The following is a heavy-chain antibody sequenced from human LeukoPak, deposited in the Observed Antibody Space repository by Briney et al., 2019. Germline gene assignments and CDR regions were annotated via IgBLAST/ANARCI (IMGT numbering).Heavy chain of an antibody. CDR3: AKGISSISTSLDC. Sequence: PGGSLRLSCAASGFTFSSYAMSWVRQAPGKGLEWISAITGNNGRTYYADSVKCRFTISRDNSKNTLYLQMSSLRAENTAVYYCAKGISSISTSLDCWGQGTLVTVSS. CDR1: GFTFSSYA. CDR2: ITGNNGRT. J-gene: IGHJ4*02. V-gene: IGHV3-23*01. D-gene: IGHD6-6*01.